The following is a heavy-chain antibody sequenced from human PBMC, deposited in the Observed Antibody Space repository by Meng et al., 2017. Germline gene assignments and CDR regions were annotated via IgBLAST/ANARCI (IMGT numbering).Heavy chain of an antibody. D-gene: IGHD3-16*01. V-gene: IGHV4-34*01. CDR1: GGSFSGYY. J-gene: IGHJ4*02. Sequence: QGPSQQGGAGLLSPPETLSPTCAVYGGSFSGYYWSWIRQPPGKGLEWIGEINHSGSTNYNPSLKSRVTISVDTSKNQFSLKLSSVTAADTAVYYCARGRGSWGYWGQGTLVTVSS. CDR2: INHSGST. CDR3: ARGRGSWGY.